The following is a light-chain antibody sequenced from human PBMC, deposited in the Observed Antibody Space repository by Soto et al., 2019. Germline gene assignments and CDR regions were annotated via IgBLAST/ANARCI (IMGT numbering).Light chain of an antibody. Sequence: QSALTQPASVSGSPGQSITISCTGTSSDVGDYNYVSWYQQHPGKAPKLMIYEVNNRPSGVSNRFSGSKSGNTASLTISGLQAEDEDDYYCISSTSTGTRVFGGGTKLTVL. CDR2: EVN. V-gene: IGLV2-14*01. CDR3: ISSTSTGTRV. J-gene: IGLJ3*02. CDR1: SSDVGDYNY.